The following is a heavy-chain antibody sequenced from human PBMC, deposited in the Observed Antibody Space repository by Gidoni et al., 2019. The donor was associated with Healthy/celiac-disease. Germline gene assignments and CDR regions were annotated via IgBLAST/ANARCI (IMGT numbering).Heavy chain of an antibody. J-gene: IGHJ4*02. CDR3: ASPDEAGQTTGGGFDY. D-gene: IGHD6-13*01. V-gene: IGHV4-39*01. CDR2: IYYSGST. CDR1: GGSISSSSYY. Sequence: QLQLQESGPGLVKPSETLSLTCTVSGGSISSSSYYWGWIRQPPGKGLEWIGSIYYSGSTYYNPSLKSRVTISVDTSKNQFSLKLSSVTAADTAVYYCASPDEAGQTTGGGFDYWGQGTLVTVSS.